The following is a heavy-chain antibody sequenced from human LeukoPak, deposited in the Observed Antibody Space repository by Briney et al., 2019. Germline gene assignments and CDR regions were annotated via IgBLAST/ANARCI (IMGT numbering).Heavy chain of an antibody. CDR3: ARRVDY. V-gene: IGHV4-34*01. CDR1: GGSINGYY. Sequence: SETLSLSCTVSGGSINGYYWSWIRQPPGKGLEWIGEINHSGSTNYNPSLKSRVTISVDTSKNQFSLKLSSVTAADTAVYYCARRVDYWGQGTLVTVSS. CDR2: INHSGST. D-gene: IGHD6-13*01. J-gene: IGHJ4*02.